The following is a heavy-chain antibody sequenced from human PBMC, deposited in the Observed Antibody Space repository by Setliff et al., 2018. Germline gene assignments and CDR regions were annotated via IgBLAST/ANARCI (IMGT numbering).Heavy chain of an antibody. Sequence: ASVKVSCKASGYTFTDYYIHWVREAPGQGLEWMGRINPNSGGTNYAQKFQGRVTMTRDTSISTAYMELNRLRSDDTAVYYCAREVLSTVVAWDYWGQGTLVTVSS. CDR2: INPNSGGT. CDR3: AREVLSTVVAWDY. J-gene: IGHJ4*02. CDR1: GYTFTDYY. D-gene: IGHD4-17*01. V-gene: IGHV1-2*06.